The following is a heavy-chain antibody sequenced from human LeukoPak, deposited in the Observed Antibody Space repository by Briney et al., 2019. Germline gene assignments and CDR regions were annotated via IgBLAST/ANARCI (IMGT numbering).Heavy chain of an antibody. CDR2: INPNSGGT. V-gene: IGHV1-2*02. CDR3: ARGAEGSGSYYRQGNDY. CDR1: GYTFTGYY. Sequence: APVKVSCKASGYTFTGYYMHWVRQAPGQGLEWMGWINPNSGGTNYAQKFQGRVTMTRDTSISTAYMELSRLRSDDTAVYYCARGAEGSGSYYRQGNDYWGQGTLVTVSS. D-gene: IGHD3-10*01. J-gene: IGHJ4*02.